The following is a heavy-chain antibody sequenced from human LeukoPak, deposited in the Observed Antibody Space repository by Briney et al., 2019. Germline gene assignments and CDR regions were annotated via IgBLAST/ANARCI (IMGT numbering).Heavy chain of an antibody. CDR2: IWYDGRKM. Sequence: PGRSLRLSCVVSGFTFSSYGMHWLRQAPGKGLEWVAVIWYDGRKMFYGDSVKGRFSVSRDDSKNTLYLQMSSLRAEDTAVYYCTRDGGSGIDYWGQGTLVTVSS. CDR1: GFTFSSYG. J-gene: IGHJ4*02. V-gene: IGHV3-33*01. CDR3: TRDGGSGIDY. D-gene: IGHD3-16*01.